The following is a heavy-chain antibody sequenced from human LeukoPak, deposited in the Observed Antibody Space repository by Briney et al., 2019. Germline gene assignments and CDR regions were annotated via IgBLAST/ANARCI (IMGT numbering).Heavy chain of an antibody. CDR2: INHSGSGST. J-gene: IGHJ3*02. Sequence: PSETLSLTCAVYGGSFSGYYWSWIRQPPGKGLEWIGEINHSGSGSTNYNPSLKSRVTISVDTSKNQFSLKLSSVTAADTAVYYCARVRKRISKEMATIDESAFDIWGQGTMVTVSS. D-gene: IGHD5-24*01. CDR3: ARVRKRISKEMATIDESAFDI. V-gene: IGHV4-34*01. CDR1: GGSFSGYY.